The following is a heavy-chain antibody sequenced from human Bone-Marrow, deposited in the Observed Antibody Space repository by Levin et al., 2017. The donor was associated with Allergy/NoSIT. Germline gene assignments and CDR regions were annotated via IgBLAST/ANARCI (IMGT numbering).Heavy chain of an antibody. D-gene: IGHD2/OR15-2a*01. V-gene: IGHV1-2*06. CDR2: INPITGGT. CDR3: AREQDHPLVSRTTYERDLDAFDV. Sequence: ASVKVSCKVSGHSLSELTIHWVRQAPGQGLEWIGRINPITGGTKYAQRFQGRVTMTRATSISTAYMELSSLRSDDTAVYYYAREQDHPLVSRTTYERDLDAFDVWGQGTKVTVSS. J-gene: IGHJ3*01. CDR1: GHSLSELT.